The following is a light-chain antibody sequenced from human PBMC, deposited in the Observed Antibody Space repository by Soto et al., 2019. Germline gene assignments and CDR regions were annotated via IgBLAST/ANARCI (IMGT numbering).Light chain of an antibody. CDR2: WAS. J-gene: IGKJ4*01. CDR3: QEYYTTLAPT. CDR1: LSVFYSSNNQNY. Sequence: DIVMTQSPDSLTVSLGERATINCKSSLSVFYSSNNQNYLACYQHKPGQPPKLLIYWASTRESGVPDRFSGSGSGTDFTLTISSLQAEDVAVYYCQEYYTTLAPTFGGGTKVEIK. V-gene: IGKV4-1*01.